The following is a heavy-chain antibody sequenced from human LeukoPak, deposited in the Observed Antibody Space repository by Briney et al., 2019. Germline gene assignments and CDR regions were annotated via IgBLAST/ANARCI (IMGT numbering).Heavy chain of an antibody. V-gene: IGHV1-2*02. CDR3: ASPQYYYDAFDI. D-gene: IGHD3-10*01. Sequence: ASVKVSCKASGYTFTGYNMHWVRQAPGQGLEWMGWINPNSGGTNYAQKFQGRVTMTRDTSIRTACMELSRLRSDDTAVYYCASPQYYYDAFDIWGQGTMVTVSS. CDR1: GYTFTGYN. CDR2: INPNSGGT. J-gene: IGHJ3*02.